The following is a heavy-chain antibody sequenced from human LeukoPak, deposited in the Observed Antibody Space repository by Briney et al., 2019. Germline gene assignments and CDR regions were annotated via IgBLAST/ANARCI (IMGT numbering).Heavy chain of an antibody. Sequence: PGGSLRLSFAASGFTFDNYAMHWVRQAPGKGLDWVSLISGDGGSTYYADSVKGRFTISRDNSKNSLYLQMNSLRTEDTALYYCAKDESGYSVYWGQGTLVTVSS. CDR3: AKDESGYSVY. D-gene: IGHD3-3*01. J-gene: IGHJ4*02. CDR1: GFTFDNYA. V-gene: IGHV3-43*02. CDR2: ISGDGGST.